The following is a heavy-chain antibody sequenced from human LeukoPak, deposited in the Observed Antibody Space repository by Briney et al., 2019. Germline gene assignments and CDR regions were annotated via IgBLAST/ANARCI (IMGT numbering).Heavy chain of an antibody. J-gene: IGHJ4*02. CDR1: GYTFTGYY. CDR3: AVNYDFWSGYYTDLAY. CDR2: INPNSGGT. V-gene: IGHV1-2*02. D-gene: IGHD3-3*01. Sequence: VASVKVSCKASGYTFTGYYMHWVRQAPGQGLEWMGWINPNSGGTNYAQKFQGRVTMTRDTSISTAYMELSRMRSDDTAVYYCAVNYDFWSGYYTDLAYWGQGTLVTVSS.